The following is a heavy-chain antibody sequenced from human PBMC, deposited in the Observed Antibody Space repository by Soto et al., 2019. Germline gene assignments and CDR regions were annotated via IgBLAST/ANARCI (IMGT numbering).Heavy chain of an antibody. V-gene: IGHV1-69*13. D-gene: IGHD4-17*01. CDR2: IIPIFGTA. CDR3: ARDSRRNTVTPAKSPLAY. CDR1: GGTFSSYA. J-gene: IGHJ4*02. Sequence: SVKVSCKASGGTFSSYAISWVRQAPGQGLEWMGGIIPIFGTANYAQKFQGRVAITADESTSTAYMELRSLRSDDTAVYYCARDSRRNTVTPAKSPLAYWGTGTLVTL.